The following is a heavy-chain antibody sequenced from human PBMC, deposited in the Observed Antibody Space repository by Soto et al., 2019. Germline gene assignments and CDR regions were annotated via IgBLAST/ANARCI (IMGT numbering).Heavy chain of an antibody. D-gene: IGHD6-13*01. Sequence: GGSLRLSCAASGFTFSSYGMHWVRQAPGKGLEWVAVISYDGSNKYYADSVKGRFTISRDNSKNTLYLQMNSLRAEDRAVYYCAKESPPYSSSWENTYWGEGTLVKVSS. CDR1: GFTFSSYG. CDR3: AKESPPYSSSWENTY. CDR2: ISYDGSNK. J-gene: IGHJ4*02. V-gene: IGHV3-30*18.